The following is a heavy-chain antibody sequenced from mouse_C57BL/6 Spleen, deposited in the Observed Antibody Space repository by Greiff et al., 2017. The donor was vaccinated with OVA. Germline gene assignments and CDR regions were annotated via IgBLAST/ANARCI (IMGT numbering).Heavy chain of an antibody. D-gene: IGHD1-1*01. CDR3: ARDTYYYGSSYYFDY. J-gene: IGHJ2*01. Sequence: EVQRVESGGGLVKPGGSLKLSCAASGFTFSSYAMSWVRQTPEKRLEWVATISDGGSYTYYPDNVKGRFTISRDNAKNNLYLQMSHLKSEDTAIYYCARDTYYYGSSYYFDYWGQGTTLTVSS. V-gene: IGHV5-4*01. CDR1: GFTFSSYA. CDR2: ISDGGSYT.